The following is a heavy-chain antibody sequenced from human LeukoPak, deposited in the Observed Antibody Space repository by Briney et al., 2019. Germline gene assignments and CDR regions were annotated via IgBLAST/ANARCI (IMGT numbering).Heavy chain of an antibody. D-gene: IGHD3-22*01. V-gene: IGHV5-51*01. CDR1: GYRFSDYW. J-gene: IGHJ4*02. CDR2: IYPDDSDT. CDR3: AKYYYDRSVGPFDY. Sequence: GGSLKISCKGSGYRFSDYWIGWVRQMPGKGLEWMGIIYPDDSDTRYSPSFQGQVTFSADKSTSTAYLQWGSLKASDTAMYYCAKYYYDRSVGPFDYWGQGTLVTVSS.